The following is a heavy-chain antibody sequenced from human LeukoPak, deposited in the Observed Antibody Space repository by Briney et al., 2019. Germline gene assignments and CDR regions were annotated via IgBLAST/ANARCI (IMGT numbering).Heavy chain of an antibody. J-gene: IGHJ4*02. D-gene: IGHD1-7*01. CDR2: IYHSGST. CDR3: ARAPYNWNYDAGYYFDY. Sequence: SETLSLTCTVSGASISSSTYYWGWIRQPPGKGLEWIGEIYHSGSTNYNPSLKSRVTISVDKSKNQFSLKLSSVTAADTAVYYCARAPYNWNYDAGYYFDYWGQGTLVTVSS. V-gene: IGHV4-39*07. CDR1: GASISSSTYY.